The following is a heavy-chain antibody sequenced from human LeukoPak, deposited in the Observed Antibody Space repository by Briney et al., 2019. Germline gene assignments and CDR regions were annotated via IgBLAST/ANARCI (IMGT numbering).Heavy chain of an antibody. CDR1: GFTFSDYA. D-gene: IGHD4-17*01. CDR3: ARDDYGDYGLLDY. Sequence: PGGSLRLSCAASGFTFSDYAMHWVRQAPGKGLEWLAVISYDGSNKYYADSVKGRFTISRDNSKNTLYLQMNSLRAEDTAVYYCARDDYGDYGLLDYWGQGTLVTVSS. J-gene: IGHJ4*02. CDR2: ISYDGSNK. V-gene: IGHV3-30-3*01.